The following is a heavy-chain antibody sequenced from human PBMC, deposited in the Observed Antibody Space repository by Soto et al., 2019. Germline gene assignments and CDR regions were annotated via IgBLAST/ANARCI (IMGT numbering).Heavy chain of an antibody. Sequence: QVPLVQSGAEVKKPGASVKVSCKASGYTFTGYYMHWVRQAPGQGLEWMGWINPNSGGTNYAQKFQGWVTMTRDTSISTAYMELSRLRSDDTAVYYCATDYGDLVSYFQHWGQGTLVTVSS. CDR2: INPNSGGT. J-gene: IGHJ1*01. D-gene: IGHD4-17*01. CDR3: ATDYGDLVSYFQH. V-gene: IGHV1-2*04. CDR1: GYTFTGYY.